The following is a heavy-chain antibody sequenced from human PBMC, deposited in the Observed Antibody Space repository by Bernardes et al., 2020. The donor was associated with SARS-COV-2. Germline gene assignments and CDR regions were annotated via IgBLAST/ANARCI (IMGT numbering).Heavy chain of an antibody. CDR2: ISAYNGNT. Sequence: DSGKVSGKASGDTFTSYGISWVRQAPGQGLEWMGWISAYNGNTNYAQKLQGRVTMTTDTSTSTAYMELRSLRSDDTAVYYCARSLYDFWSGYTTNWFDPWGQGTLVTVSS. CDR3: ARSLYDFWSGYTTNWFDP. D-gene: IGHD3-3*01. V-gene: IGHV1-18*04. CDR1: GDTFTSYG. J-gene: IGHJ5*02.